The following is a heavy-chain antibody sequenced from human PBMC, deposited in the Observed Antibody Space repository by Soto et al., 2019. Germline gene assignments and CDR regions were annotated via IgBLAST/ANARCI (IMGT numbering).Heavy chain of an antibody. CDR1: GYTFTSYG. CDR2: ISAYNGNT. Sequence: ASVKVSCKASGYTFTSYGISWVRRAPGQGLEWMGWISAYNGNTNYAQKLQGRVTMTTDTSTSTAYMELRSLRSDDTAVYYCARDRYFERGYYYYGMDVWGQGTTVSVSS. D-gene: IGHD3-9*01. J-gene: IGHJ6*02. CDR3: ARDRYFERGYYYYGMDV. V-gene: IGHV1-18*01.